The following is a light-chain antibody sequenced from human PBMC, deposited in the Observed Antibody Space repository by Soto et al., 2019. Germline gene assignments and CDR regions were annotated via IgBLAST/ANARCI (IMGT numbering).Light chain of an antibody. CDR1: QSVSSY. J-gene: IGKJ2*01. CDR2: DAS. CDR3: QQRSNWPRYT. Sequence: EIVLTQSPATLSLSPGEIATLSCRASQSVSSYLAWYQQKPGQAPRLLIYDASSRATGIPARFSGSGSGTDFTLTSRSLEPEDFAVYYCQQRSNWPRYTLGQGTKLEIK. V-gene: IGKV3-11*01.